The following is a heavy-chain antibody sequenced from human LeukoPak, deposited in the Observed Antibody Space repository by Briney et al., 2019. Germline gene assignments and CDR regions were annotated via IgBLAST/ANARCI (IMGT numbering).Heavy chain of an antibody. J-gene: IGHJ5*02. CDR2: INPNSGGT. Sequence: GASVKVSCKASGYTFTGYYMHWVRQAPGQGLEWMGWINPNSGGTNYAQNLQGRVTMTTDTSTSTAYMELRSLRSDDTAVYYCARDRQTTWFAPWGQETLVTASS. CDR1: GYTFTGYY. CDR3: ARDRQTTWFAP. V-gene: IGHV1-2*02.